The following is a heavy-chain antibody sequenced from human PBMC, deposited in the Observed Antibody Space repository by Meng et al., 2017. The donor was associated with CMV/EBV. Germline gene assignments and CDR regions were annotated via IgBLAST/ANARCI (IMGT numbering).Heavy chain of an antibody. Sequence: ASVQVSCKASGYTFTGYYMHWVRQAPVQGLVWMGWINPNSGGTNYAQKFQGRVTMTRDTSISTAYMELSRLRSDDTAVYYCARGLVPAARGGMDVWGQGTTVTVSS. J-gene: IGHJ6*02. D-gene: IGHD2-2*01. V-gene: IGHV1-2*02. CDR2: INPNSGGT. CDR1: GYTFTGYY. CDR3: ARGLVPAARGGMDV.